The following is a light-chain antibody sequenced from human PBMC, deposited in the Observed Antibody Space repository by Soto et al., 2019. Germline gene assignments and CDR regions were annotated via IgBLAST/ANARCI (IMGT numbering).Light chain of an antibody. Sequence: EIVLTQPPGTLSLSPGDRATLSCRASQSVSGSYLAWYQQKPGQAPRLLIYGASSRATGIPDRFSGSGSGTNFTLTISSLQPEDFATYYCQQSYSTPLTFGGGTRWISN. J-gene: IGKJ4*01. V-gene: IGKV3-20*01. CDR2: GAS. CDR1: QSVSGSY. CDR3: QQSYSTPLT.